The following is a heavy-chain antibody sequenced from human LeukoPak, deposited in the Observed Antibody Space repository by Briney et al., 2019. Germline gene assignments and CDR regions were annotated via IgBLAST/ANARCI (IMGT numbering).Heavy chain of an antibody. Sequence: GRSLRLSCAASGFTFSSYGMRWVRQAPGKGLGWVAVISYDGSNKYYADSVKGRFTISRDNSKNTLYLQMNSLRAEDTAVYYCAKDLGGYSYGSQYYYYYGMDVWGQGTTVTVSS. CDR2: ISYDGSNK. V-gene: IGHV3-30*18. J-gene: IGHJ6*02. CDR1: GFTFSSYG. D-gene: IGHD5-18*01. CDR3: AKDLGGYSYGSQYYYYYGMDV.